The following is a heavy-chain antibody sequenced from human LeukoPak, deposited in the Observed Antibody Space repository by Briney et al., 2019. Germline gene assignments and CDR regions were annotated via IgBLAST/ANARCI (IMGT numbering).Heavy chain of an antibody. CDR2: VTSYNGDT. Sequence: ASVKVSCKASGYTFNNYGISWVRQAPGQGLEWMGWVTSYNGDTNYAQKFQGRVTMSTDTSTSTAYMELRSLRYEDTAVYYCARVQYYDILTGYPPRYMDVWGQGTTVTVSS. V-gene: IGHV1-18*01. CDR3: ARVQYYDILTGYPPRYMDV. J-gene: IGHJ6*03. CDR1: GYTFNNYG. D-gene: IGHD3-9*01.